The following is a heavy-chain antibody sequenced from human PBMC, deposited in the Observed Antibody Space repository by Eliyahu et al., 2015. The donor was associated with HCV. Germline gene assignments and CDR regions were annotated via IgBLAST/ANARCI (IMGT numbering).Heavy chain of an antibody. Sequence: QVQLVQSGAEVKKPGASVKVSCXVSGYXLTELSMHWVRQAPGKGLEWMGGFDPEDGETIYAQKFQGRVTMTEDTSTDTAYMELSSLRSEDTAVYYCATLAMVRGVIMGPLGYWGQGTLVTVSS. J-gene: IGHJ4*02. CDR1: GYXLTELS. V-gene: IGHV1-24*01. D-gene: IGHD3-10*01. CDR3: ATLAMVRGVIMGPLGY. CDR2: FDPEDGET.